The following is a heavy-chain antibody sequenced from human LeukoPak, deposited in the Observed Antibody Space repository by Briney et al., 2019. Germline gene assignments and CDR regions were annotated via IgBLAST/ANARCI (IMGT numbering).Heavy chain of an antibody. D-gene: IGHD4-17*01. J-gene: IGHJ5*02. Sequence: SETLSLTCTVAGGSISSYYWSWIRQPPGKGLEWIGYIYYSGSTNYNPSLKSRVTISVDTSKNQFSLKLSSVTAADTAVYYCARGHGIDYGDEGWFDPWGQGTLVTVSS. CDR3: ARGHGIDYGDEGWFDP. CDR2: IYYSGST. CDR1: GGSISSYY. V-gene: IGHV4-59*01.